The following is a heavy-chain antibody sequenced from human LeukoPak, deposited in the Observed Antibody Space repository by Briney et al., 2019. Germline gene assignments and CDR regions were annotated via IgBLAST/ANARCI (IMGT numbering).Heavy chain of an antibody. D-gene: IGHD5-18*01. J-gene: IGHJ5*02. V-gene: IGHV3-7*03. CDR3: ARDWDIAMYVNCFDP. CDR2: INQDGSEM. CDR1: GFTFSNYW. Sequence: GGSLRLSCAASGFTFSNYWMSWVRQAPGKGLEWLANINQDGSEMYYVDSVKGRFTISRDNGKNSLYLQINSLRADDTAVYYCARDWDIAMYVNCFDPWGQGTLVTVSS.